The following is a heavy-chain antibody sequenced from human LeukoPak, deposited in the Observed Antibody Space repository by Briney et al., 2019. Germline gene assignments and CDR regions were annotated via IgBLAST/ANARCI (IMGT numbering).Heavy chain of an antibody. V-gene: IGHV4-31*03. CDR1: GGSISSGGYY. D-gene: IGHD1-1*01. J-gene: IGHJ4*02. CDR2: IYYSGST. CDR3: ARKRYRRGCFDY. Sequence: SQTLSLTCTVSGGSISSGGYYWSWIRQHPGKGLEWIGYIYYSGSTYYNPSLKSRVTMSVDTSKNQFSLKLSSVTAADTAVYYCARKRYRRGCFDYWGQGTLVTVSS.